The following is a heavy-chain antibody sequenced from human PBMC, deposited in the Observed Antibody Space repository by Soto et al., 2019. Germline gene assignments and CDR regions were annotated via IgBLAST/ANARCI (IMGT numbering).Heavy chain of an antibody. CDR2: ILSDGNNK. Sequence: QVQLVESGGGVVQPGRSLRLSCAASGFTFSSYGMHWVRQAPGKGLEWVAVILSDGNNKFYADSVKGRFTISRDNSKNPLYLQMDSLRVEDTAVYYCAKGRGNYWAIASWGQGTLVTVS. CDR3: AKGRGNYWAIAS. V-gene: IGHV3-30*18. D-gene: IGHD1-7*01. J-gene: IGHJ4*02. CDR1: GFTFSSYG.